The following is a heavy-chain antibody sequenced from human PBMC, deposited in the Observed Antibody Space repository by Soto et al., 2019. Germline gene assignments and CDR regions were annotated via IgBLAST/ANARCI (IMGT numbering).Heavy chain of an antibody. Sequence: PGGSLILSCAASGFIFRSYAMTWVRQAPGEGLEWVSSISVYGDATYYADSVKGRFTISRDNSKSTLFLQLDSLRAEDTALYFCAKDIGNYEAQFDYRGQGILVTVSS. D-gene: IGHD3-3*01. CDR3: AKDIGNYEAQFDY. V-gene: IGHV3-23*01. CDR1: GFIFRSYA. CDR2: ISVYGDAT. J-gene: IGHJ4*02.